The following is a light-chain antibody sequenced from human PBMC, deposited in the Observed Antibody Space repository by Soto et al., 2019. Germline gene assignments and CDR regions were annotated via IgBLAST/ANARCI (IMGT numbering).Light chain of an antibody. CDR1: QSVSSNY. J-gene: IGKJ5*01. V-gene: IGKV3-20*01. Sequence: EIVLTQSPDTLSLSPGESATLSCRASQSVSSNYLAWYQQKPGRAPRLLIYGASNRATGIPDRFSGSGSGTDFTLTITRLEPEDFAVFDCQQYDDSITFGQGTRLEIE. CDR2: GAS. CDR3: QQYDDSIT.